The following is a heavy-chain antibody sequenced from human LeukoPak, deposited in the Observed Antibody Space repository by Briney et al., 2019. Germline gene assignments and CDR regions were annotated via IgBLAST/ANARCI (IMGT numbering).Heavy chain of an antibody. D-gene: IGHD2/OR15-2a*01. CDR3: GRDTSYGMDV. CDR1: GFTFSSYR. Sequence: GGSLRLSCAVSGFTFSSYRMHWVRQAPGKGLVWVSRITTDGSSTTYADSVKGRFTISRDNAKNTLYLQMSSLRAEDTAVYYCGRDTSYGMDVWGQGTTVSVSS. J-gene: IGHJ6*02. V-gene: IGHV3-74*01. CDR2: ITTDGSST.